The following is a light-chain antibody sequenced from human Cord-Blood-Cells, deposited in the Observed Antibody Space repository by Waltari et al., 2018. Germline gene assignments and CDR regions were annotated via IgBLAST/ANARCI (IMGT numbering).Light chain of an antibody. J-gene: IGKJ4*01. V-gene: IGKV1-5*03. CDR3: QQYNSYSALT. Sequence: DIQMTQSPSTLSASVGDRVTITCRASQSISSWLAWYKQKPGKDPKLLIYTASSLESGFPSRFSGSGSGTEFTLTISSLQPDDFATYYCQQYNSYSALTFGGGTKVEIK. CDR1: QSISSW. CDR2: TAS.